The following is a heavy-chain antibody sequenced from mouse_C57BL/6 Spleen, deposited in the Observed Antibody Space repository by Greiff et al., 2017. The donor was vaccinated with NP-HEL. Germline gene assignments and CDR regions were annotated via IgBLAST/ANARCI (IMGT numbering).Heavy chain of an antibody. Sequence: EVQLQQSGAELVRPGASVKLSCTASGFNIKDYYMHWVKQRPEQGLEWIGRIDPGDGDTEYAPKFQGKATMTADKSSNTAYLQLSSLTSEDNAGDYCTSEGVGRYFDVWGTGTTVTVSS. D-gene: IGHD1-1*01. CDR3: TSEGVGRYFDV. J-gene: IGHJ1*03. CDR2: IDPGDGDT. CDR1: GFNIKDYY. V-gene: IGHV14-1*01.